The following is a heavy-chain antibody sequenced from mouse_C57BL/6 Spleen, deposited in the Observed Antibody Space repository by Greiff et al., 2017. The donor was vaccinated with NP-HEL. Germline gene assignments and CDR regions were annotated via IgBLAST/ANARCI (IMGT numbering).Heavy chain of an antibody. Sequence: VKLQESGAELARPGASVKLSCKASGYTFTSYGISWVKQRTGQGLEWIGEIYPRSGNTYYNEKFKGKATLTADKSSSTAYMELRSLTSEDSAVYFCASGDGYSFAYWGQGTLVTVSA. CDR2: IYPRSGNT. CDR1: GYTFTSYG. D-gene: IGHD2-3*01. CDR3: ASGDGYSFAY. V-gene: IGHV1-81*01. J-gene: IGHJ3*01.